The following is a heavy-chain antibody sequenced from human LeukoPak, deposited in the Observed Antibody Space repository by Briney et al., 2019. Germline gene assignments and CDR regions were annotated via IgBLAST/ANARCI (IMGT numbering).Heavy chain of an antibody. V-gene: IGHV1-18*01. CDR3: ASVGSHYYYYMDV. D-gene: IGHD1-26*01. CDR2: ISAYNGNT. CDR1: GYTFTSYS. J-gene: IGHJ6*03. Sequence: GAPVKVSCKASGYTFTSYSISWVRQAPGQRLEWMGWISAYNGNTNYAQKLQGRVTMTTDTSTSTAYMELRSLRPDDTAVYYCASVGSHYYYYMDVWGKGTTVTVSS.